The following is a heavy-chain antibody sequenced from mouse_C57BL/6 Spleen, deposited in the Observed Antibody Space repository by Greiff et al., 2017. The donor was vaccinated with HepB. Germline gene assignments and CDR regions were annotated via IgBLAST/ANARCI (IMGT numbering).Heavy chain of an antibody. CDR2: IDPSDSYT. V-gene: IGHV1-69*01. D-gene: IGHD2-1*01. Sequence: QVQLQQSGAELVMPGASVKLSCKASGYTFTSYWMHWVKQRPGQGLEWIGEIDPSDSYTNYNQKFKGKSTLTVDKSSSTAYMQLSSLTSEDSAVYYCARYYGTGFAYWGQGTLVTVSA. J-gene: IGHJ3*01. CDR3: ARYYGTGFAY. CDR1: GYTFTSYW.